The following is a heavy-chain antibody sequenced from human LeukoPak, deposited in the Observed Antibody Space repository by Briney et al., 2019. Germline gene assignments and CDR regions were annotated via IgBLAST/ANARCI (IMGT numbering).Heavy chain of an antibody. CDR3: ARDRSGWPPLDY. D-gene: IGHD6-19*01. CDR2: IKQDESER. Sequence: PGGSLRLSCEASGFSFSSYWMTWVRQPPGKGPEWVANIKQDESERYSVDSVKGRFTISRDNAKNSLYLQMNSLRAEDTAVYYCARDRSGWPPLDYWGQGTLVTVSS. V-gene: IGHV3-7*01. J-gene: IGHJ4*02. CDR1: GFSFSSYW.